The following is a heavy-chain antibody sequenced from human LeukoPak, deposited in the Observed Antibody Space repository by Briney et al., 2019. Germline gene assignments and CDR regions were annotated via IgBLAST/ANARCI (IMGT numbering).Heavy chain of an antibody. D-gene: IGHD6-13*01. CDR2: INHSGST. V-gene: IGHV4-34*01. J-gene: IGHJ4*02. CDR3: ASGPGAAAHRYFDY. Sequence: SETLSLTCAVYGGSFSGYYWSWIRQPPGKGLEWIGEINHSGSTNYNPSLKSRVTISVDTSKNQFSLKLSSVTAADTAVYYCASGPGAAAHRYFDYWGQGTLATVSS. CDR1: GGSFSGYY.